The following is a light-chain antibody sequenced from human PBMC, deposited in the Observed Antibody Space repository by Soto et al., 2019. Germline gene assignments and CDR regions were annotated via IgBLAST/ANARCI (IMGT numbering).Light chain of an antibody. Sequence: EIVLTQSPDTLSLSPGERATLSCRASQSVSRSYFSWYQQKPGQPPRLLMYGASRRATGIPDRFSGSGSGTDSTLTSSRREPEDFAGYYCQQYGSSPTFGGGTKVEIK. CDR2: GAS. CDR3: QQYGSSPT. J-gene: IGKJ4*01. CDR1: QSVSRSY. V-gene: IGKV3-20*01.